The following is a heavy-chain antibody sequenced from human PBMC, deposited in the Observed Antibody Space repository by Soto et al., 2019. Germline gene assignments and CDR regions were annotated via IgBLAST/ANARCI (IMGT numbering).Heavy chain of an antibody. CDR3: AGLGKYYKSFDP. Sequence: SETLSLTCTVSGGSISPYYWSWIRQPPGKGLEWVGYIYYAGTTSYNPSLKSRVTISLETSKSQFSLRLSSVTAADTAVYYCAGLGKYYKSFDPWGPGTLVTVSS. V-gene: IGHV4-59*08. CDR2: IYYAGTT. J-gene: IGHJ5*02. D-gene: IGHD3-10*01. CDR1: GGSISPYY.